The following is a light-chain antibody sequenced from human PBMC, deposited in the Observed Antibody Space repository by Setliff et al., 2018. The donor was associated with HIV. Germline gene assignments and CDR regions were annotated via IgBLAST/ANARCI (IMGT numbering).Light chain of an antibody. CDR3: CSYAGSSGYV. Sequence: QSVLTQPASVSGSPGQSLTVSCSGTSSDLGTYESVSWYQHHPGKAPKLIIYEINRRPSGVSNRFSASKSGDTATLTISGLQAEDEADYYCCSYAGSSGYVFGTGTKV. J-gene: IGLJ1*01. CDR1: SSDLGTYES. CDR2: EIN. V-gene: IGLV2-23*02.